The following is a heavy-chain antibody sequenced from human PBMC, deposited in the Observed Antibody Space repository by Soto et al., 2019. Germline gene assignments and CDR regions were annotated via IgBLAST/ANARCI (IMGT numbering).Heavy chain of an antibody. CDR1: GFTFSSYA. J-gene: IGHJ5*02. V-gene: IGHV3-23*01. D-gene: IGHD3-16*02. CDR3: AKGIRSSDYIWGSYRHNWFDP. CDR2: ISGSGGST. Sequence: GGSLRFSCAASGFTFSSYAMSWVRQAPGKGLEWVSAISGSGGSTYYADSVKGRFTISRDNSKNTLYLQMNSLRAEDTAVYYCAKGIRSSDYIWGSYRHNWFDPWGQGTLVTVSS.